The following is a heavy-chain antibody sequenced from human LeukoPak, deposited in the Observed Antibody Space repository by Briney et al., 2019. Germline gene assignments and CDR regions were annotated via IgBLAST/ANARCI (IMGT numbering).Heavy chain of an antibody. CDR3: ARELADYDILTGSLVAHFLDY. Sequence: PGGSLRLSCAASGFTFSSYNMNCVRHAPGKGLECVSGINWNGGSTGYADSVKGRFTISRDNAKNSLYLQMQSLRAEDTALYYCARELADYDILTGSLVAHFLDYWGQGTLVTVSS. V-gene: IGHV3-20*04. D-gene: IGHD3-9*01. CDR1: GFTFSSYN. CDR2: INWNGGST. J-gene: IGHJ4*02.